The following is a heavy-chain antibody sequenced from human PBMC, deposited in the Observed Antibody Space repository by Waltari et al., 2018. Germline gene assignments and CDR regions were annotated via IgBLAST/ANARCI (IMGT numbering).Heavy chain of an antibody. J-gene: IGHJ5*01. D-gene: IGHD3-10*01. CDR1: GGPISSGNYH. CDR3: ARAGYFYGTGSYSWFEP. V-gene: IGHV4-39*07. Sequence: QLPLQESGPGLVKPSETLALTCSAPGGPISSGNYHWGWIRQPPGRGLEWIGSIYADGSTYYSPSLKSRVTILVDTSKNQFFLRLDSVTAADTAVYYCARAGYFYGTGSYSWFEPWGQGTLVTVSS. CDR2: IYADGST.